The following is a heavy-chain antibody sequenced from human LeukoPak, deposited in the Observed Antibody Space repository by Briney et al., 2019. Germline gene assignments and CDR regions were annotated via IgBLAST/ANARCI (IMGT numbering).Heavy chain of an antibody. CDR2: IYPGDSDT. CDR3: ARLGAQNYYDSSGYYYFNPLDY. J-gene: IGHJ4*02. Sequence: GESLKISCKGSGYSFTSYWIGWVRQMPGKGLEWMGIIYPGDSDTRYSPSFQGQVTISADKSISTAYLQWSSLKASDTAMYYCARLGAQNYYDSSGYYYFNPLDYWGQGTLVTVSS. D-gene: IGHD3-22*01. CDR1: GYSFTSYW. V-gene: IGHV5-51*01.